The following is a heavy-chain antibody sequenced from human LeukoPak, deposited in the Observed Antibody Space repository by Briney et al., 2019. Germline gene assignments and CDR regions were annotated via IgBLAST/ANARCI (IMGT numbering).Heavy chain of an antibody. CDR3: ARGRSRRYYFDY. CDR1: GGSFSGYY. V-gene: IGHV4-34*01. CDR2: INHSGST. Sequence: PSETLSLTCAVYGGSFSGYYWSWIRQPPGKGLEWIGEINHSGSTNYNPSLKSRVTISVDTSKNQFSLKLSSVTAADTAVYYCARGRSRRYYFDYWGQGTLATVSS. D-gene: IGHD2-2*01. J-gene: IGHJ4*02.